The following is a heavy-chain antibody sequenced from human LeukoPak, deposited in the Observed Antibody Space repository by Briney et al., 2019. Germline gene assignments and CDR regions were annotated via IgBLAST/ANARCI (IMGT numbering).Heavy chain of an antibody. CDR3: AKVGATYYDILTGFFDY. CDR2: ISYNSGTI. V-gene: IGHV3-9*01. J-gene: IGHJ4*02. D-gene: IGHD3-9*01. CDR1: GFNFVDYA. Sequence: GGSLRLSCAASGFNFVDYAMHWVRQVPGKGLEWVSGISYNSGTIVYADSVKGRFTISRDNSKNTLYLQMNSLRAADTAVYYCAKVGATYYDILTGFFDYWGQGTLVTVSS.